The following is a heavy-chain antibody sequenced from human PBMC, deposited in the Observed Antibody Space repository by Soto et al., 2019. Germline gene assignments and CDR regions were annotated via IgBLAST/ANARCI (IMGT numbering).Heavy chain of an antibody. D-gene: IGHD3-10*01. J-gene: IGHJ2*01. CDR3: AKAYRRFGPGDWYFDL. V-gene: IGHV3-43*01. Sequence: GGSLRLSCAASGFTFDDYTMHWVRQAPGKGLEWVSLISWDGGSTYYADSVKGRFTISRDNSKNSLYLQMNSLRTEDTALYYCAKAYRRFGPGDWYFDLWGRGTLVTVFS. CDR2: ISWDGGST. CDR1: GFTFDDYT.